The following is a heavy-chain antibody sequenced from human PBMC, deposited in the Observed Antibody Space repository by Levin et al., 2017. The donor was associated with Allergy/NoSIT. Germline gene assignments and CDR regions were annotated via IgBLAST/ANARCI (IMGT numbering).Heavy chain of an antibody. Sequence: SLKISCTASGFKLGDYAMHWVRQAPGKGLEWVSFITWNSGHMAYADSVKGRFTISRDNAKNSLYLQMNSLRDEDTAFYFCAKGGGNSDAFDIWGQGTMVTVSS. CDR2: ITWNSGHM. V-gene: IGHV3-9*01. J-gene: IGHJ3*02. D-gene: IGHD4-23*01. CDR1: GFKLGDYA. CDR3: AKGGGNSDAFDI.